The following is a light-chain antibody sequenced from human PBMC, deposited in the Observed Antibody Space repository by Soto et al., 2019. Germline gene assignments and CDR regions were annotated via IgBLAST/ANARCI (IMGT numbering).Light chain of an antibody. CDR3: KSYAGSNNYV. V-gene: IGLV2-8*01. CDR2: EVV. J-gene: IGLJ1*01. Sequence: QTPPAHPPSATCSTGHLVAISCAGTKSDIGVYDFVSWYQHHPGKAPRLIIYEVVQRPSGVPDRFSGSKSGNTASLTVSGLQAKAEADYFCKSYAGSNNYVFGSGTKVTVL. CDR1: KSDIGVYDF.